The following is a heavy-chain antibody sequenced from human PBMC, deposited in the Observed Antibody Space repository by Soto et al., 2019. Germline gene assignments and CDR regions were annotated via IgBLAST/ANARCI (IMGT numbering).Heavy chain of an antibody. Sequence: QVQLQESGPGLVKPSGTLSLTCTVSGASISSTSSGAWWSWVRQPPVKGLEWIGEIYHSGSTNYNPSLRSRVTMSVDKSKNQFSLRLSAVTAADTAVYYCAKMVGATLVDYWGQGTLVTVSS. J-gene: IGHJ4*02. V-gene: IGHV4-4*02. CDR2: IYHSGST. CDR1: GASISSTSSGAW. D-gene: IGHD1-26*01. CDR3: AKMVGATLVDY.